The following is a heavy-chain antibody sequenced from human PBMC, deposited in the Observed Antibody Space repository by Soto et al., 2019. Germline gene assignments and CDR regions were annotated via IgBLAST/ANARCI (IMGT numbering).Heavy chain of an antibody. CDR3: AKSHYYDSSGYLFDY. CDR2: ISGSGGST. J-gene: IGHJ4*02. V-gene: IGHV3-23*01. CDR1: GFTFSSYA. D-gene: IGHD3-22*01. Sequence: GGSLRLSCAASGFTFSSYAMSWVRQAPGKGLEWVPAISGSGGSTYYADSVKGRFTISRDNSKNTLYLQMNSLRAEDTAVYYCAKSHYYDSSGYLFDYWGQGTLVTVSS.